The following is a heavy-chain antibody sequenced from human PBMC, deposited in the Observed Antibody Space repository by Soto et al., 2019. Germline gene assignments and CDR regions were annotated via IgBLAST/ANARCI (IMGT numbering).Heavy chain of an antibody. V-gene: IGHV4-39*01. CDR1: GGSISSSSYY. Sequence: QLQLQESGPGLVKPSETLSLTCTVSGGSISSSSYYWGWIRQPPGKVLEWIGSIYYSGSTYYNPSLKSLVTIYVDTSKNQFSLKLSSVTAADTAVYYCASPKIAFYNWFDPWGQGTLGTVSS. J-gene: IGHJ5*02. CDR2: IYYSGST. CDR3: ASPKIAFYNWFDP. D-gene: IGHD3-3*02.